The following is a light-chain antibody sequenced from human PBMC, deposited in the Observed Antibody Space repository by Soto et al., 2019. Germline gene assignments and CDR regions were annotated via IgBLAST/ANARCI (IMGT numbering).Light chain of an antibody. Sequence: QSVLTQPASVSGSPGQSITISCTGTSSDVGAYNYVSWYQHHPGKAPKLMIYEVSNRPSGVSNRFSGSKSGNTASLTISGLQADDEADYYCSSYTSSSILVFGTGTKVTVL. CDR1: SSDVGAYNY. CDR2: EVS. V-gene: IGLV2-14*01. CDR3: SSYTSSSILV. J-gene: IGLJ1*01.